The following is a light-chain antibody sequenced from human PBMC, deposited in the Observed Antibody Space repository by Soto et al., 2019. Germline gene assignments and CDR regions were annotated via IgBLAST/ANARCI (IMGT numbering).Light chain of an antibody. Sequence: MRLTRHPYYLSATVGDRVTITYRASQDIGKKLGWFQQKPGKAPELLIYSAYKLQSGVPSRFSGSGSGTDFTLTISSLQPEDFATYYCLQDYNYAWTFGQGTKVDIK. CDR3: LQDYNYAWT. J-gene: IGKJ1*01. CDR2: SAY. CDR1: QDIGKK. V-gene: IGKV1-6*01.